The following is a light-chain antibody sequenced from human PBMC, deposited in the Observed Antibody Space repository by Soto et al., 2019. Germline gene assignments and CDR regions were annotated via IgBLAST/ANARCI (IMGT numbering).Light chain of an antibody. V-gene: IGLV2-23*01. Sequence: QSALTQPASVSGSPGQSITISCTGTSSTVGGFNVVSWYQQHPGKAPKVIIYEGIKRPSGVSNRFSGSNSGSTASLTISGLQAEDVADYYCSSYVGATTYVFGTGTNSPS. CDR1: SSTVGGFNV. CDR3: SSYVGATTYV. J-gene: IGLJ1*01. CDR2: EGI.